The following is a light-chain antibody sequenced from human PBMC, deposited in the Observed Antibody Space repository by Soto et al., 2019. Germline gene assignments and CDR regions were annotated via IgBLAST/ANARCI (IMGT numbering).Light chain of an antibody. Sequence: EIIMTQSPATLSVSPGERVTLSCRASQGVGSTLAWYRQQPGQAPRLLIYDAYIRASGVPARFSGSGSGTEFTLTISGLQSEDFAVYYCQQYNNWPLTFGQGTRLEIK. V-gene: IGKV3-15*01. CDR3: QQYNNWPLT. J-gene: IGKJ5*01. CDR2: DAY. CDR1: QGVGST.